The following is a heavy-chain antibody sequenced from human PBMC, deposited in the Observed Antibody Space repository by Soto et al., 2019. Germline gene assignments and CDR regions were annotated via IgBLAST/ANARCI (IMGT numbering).Heavy chain of an antibody. V-gene: IGHV4-59*01. CDR3: ARDLPAAAGPPGGMDV. Sequence: PSETLSLTCTVSGGSISSYYWSWIRQPPGKGLEWIGYIYYSGSTNYNPSLKSRVTISVDTSKNQFSLKLSSVTAADTAVYYCARDLPAAAGPPGGMDVWGQGTTVTVSS. J-gene: IGHJ6*02. D-gene: IGHD6-13*01. CDR1: GGSISSYY. CDR2: IYYSGST.